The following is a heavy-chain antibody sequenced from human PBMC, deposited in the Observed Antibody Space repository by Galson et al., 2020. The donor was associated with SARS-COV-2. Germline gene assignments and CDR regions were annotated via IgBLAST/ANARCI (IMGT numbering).Heavy chain of an antibody. CDR2: ISNRGGST. V-gene: IGHV3-23*01. Sequence: GGSLRLSCAASAFTFSNYAMNWLRQAPGKGPEWVSSISNRGGSTYYRDSVKGRFTISRDNSKNTVYLQMNSLSAEDTAIYYGAKGLLPGPRAFHVWGQGTMVTVSS. CDR3: AKGLLPGPRAFHV. CDR1: AFTFSNYA. D-gene: IGHD1-1*01. J-gene: IGHJ3*01.